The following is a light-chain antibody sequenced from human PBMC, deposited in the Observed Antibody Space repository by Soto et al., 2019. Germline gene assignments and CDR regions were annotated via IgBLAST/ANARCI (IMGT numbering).Light chain of an antibody. Sequence: DIQMTQSPSPLSASVGDRVTITCRASQGISNYLAWYQQKPGKVPRRLIYGASTLQSGVPSRFSGSGSGTEFTLSITSLQPDDFATYYCQQCFWHWTFGQGTKVDIK. CDR2: GAS. V-gene: IGKV1-27*01. CDR3: QQCFWHWT. CDR1: QGISNY. J-gene: IGKJ1*01.